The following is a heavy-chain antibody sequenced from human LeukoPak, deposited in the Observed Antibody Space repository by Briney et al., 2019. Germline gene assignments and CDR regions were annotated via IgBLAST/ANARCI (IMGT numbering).Heavy chain of an antibody. D-gene: IGHD6-13*01. V-gene: IGHV1-24*01. CDR2: FEPEDGET. CDR3: ATVGIAAAGTDY. J-gene: IGHJ4*02. Sequence: ASVKVSCKVSGYTLTELSMHWVRQAPGKGLEWMGGFEPEDGETIYAQKFQGRVTMTEDTSTDTAYMELSSLRSEDTAVYYCATVGIAAAGTDYWGQGTLVTVSS. CDR1: GYTLTELS.